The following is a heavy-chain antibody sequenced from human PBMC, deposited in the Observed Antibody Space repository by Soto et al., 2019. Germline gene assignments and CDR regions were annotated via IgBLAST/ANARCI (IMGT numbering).Heavy chain of an antibody. CDR1: GGSVSSGSYP. J-gene: IGHJ4*02. Sequence: QVQLQESGPGLVKPSETLSLTCTVSGGSVSSGSYPWSWIRQPPGKGLEWIGHIYYSGSTNYNPSLKSRVTMSVETSKNQFSLKLSSVTAADTAVYYCARVLEVAGTTFWGQGTLVTVSS. CDR3: ARVLEVAGTTF. V-gene: IGHV4-61*01. CDR2: IYYSGST. D-gene: IGHD1-7*01.